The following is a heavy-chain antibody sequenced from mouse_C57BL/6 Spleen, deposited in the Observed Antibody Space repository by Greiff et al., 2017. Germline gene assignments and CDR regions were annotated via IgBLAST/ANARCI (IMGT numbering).Heavy chain of an antibody. V-gene: IGHV1-5*01. D-gene: IGHD2-5*01. CDR2: IYPGNSGT. CDR3: TRWGYYSNDGDY. CDR1: GYTFPSYW. Sequence: EVQLQQSGTVLTRPGASVKMSCKTSGYTFPSYWMHWVKQRPGQGLECIGAIYPGNSGTSYNQKFKGKAKLTAVTSASTSYMELSSLTNEDSAVYYCTRWGYYSNDGDYWGQGTTLTVSS. J-gene: IGHJ2*01.